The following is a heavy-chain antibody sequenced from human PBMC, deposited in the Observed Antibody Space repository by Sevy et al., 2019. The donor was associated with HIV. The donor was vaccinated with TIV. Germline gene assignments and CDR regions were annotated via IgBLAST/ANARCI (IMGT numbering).Heavy chain of an antibody. CDR3: AKDTLAAAGGLDY. Sequence: GGSLRLSCAASGFTFSSYGMHWVRQAPGKGLEWVAVISYDGSNKYYADSVKGRFTISRDNSKNTLYLQMNSLRAEDTAVYYCAKDTLAAAGGLDYWGQRTLVTVSS. D-gene: IGHD6-13*01. CDR1: GFTFSSYG. J-gene: IGHJ4*02. V-gene: IGHV3-30*18. CDR2: ISYDGSNK.